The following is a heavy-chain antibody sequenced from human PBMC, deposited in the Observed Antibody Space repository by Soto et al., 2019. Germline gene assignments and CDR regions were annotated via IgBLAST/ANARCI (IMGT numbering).Heavy chain of an antibody. CDR3: ARVACSSTSCSSFDY. V-gene: IGHV1-3*01. D-gene: IGHD2-2*01. J-gene: IGHJ4*02. Sequence: ASVKVSCKASGYTFTSYAMHWVRQAPGQRLEWMGWINAGNGNTKYSQKFQGRVTITRDTSASTAYMELSSLRSEDTAVYYCARVACSSTSCSSFDYWGQGTLVTVSS. CDR2: INAGNGNT. CDR1: GYTFTSYA.